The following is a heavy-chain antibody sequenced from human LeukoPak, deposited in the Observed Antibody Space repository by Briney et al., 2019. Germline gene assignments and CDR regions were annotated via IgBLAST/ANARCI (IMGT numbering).Heavy chain of an antibody. Sequence: ASVKLSRNSSAATFTSYANSWVRHPPGQGLEWMGGVVLSFDTADYAQKFQGRVTITADESTSTAYMELSRMRSEDTAVYYCARCLSSGNNWFYPWSQGTLVTVSS. D-gene: IGHD6-19*01. J-gene: IGHJ5*02. CDR2: VVLSFDTA. CDR1: AATFTSYA. CDR3: ARCLSSGNNWFYP. V-gene: IGHV1-69*13.